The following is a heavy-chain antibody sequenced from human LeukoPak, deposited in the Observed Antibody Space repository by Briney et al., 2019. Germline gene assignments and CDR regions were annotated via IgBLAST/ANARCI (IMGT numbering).Heavy chain of an antibody. CDR1: GGSISNFY. V-gene: IGHV4-59*01. Sequence: SETLSLTCAVSGGSISNFYWNWIRQPPGKGLEWIGYIYYGGTTNYSPSLKSRVTISVDTSKNQFSLKLSSVTAADTAVYYCARVMGSGWTGFDYWGQGTLVTVSS. CDR2: IYYGGTT. J-gene: IGHJ4*02. CDR3: ARVMGSGWTGFDY. D-gene: IGHD6-19*01.